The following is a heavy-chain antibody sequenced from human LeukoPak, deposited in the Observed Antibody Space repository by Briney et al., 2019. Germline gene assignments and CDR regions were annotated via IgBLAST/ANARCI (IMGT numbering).Heavy chain of an antibody. CDR3: ARRAGAYSHPYDY. V-gene: IGHV3-7*03. CDR1: GITFSNSW. CDR2: IRPDGSEG. J-gene: IGHJ4*02. Sequence: GGSLRLSCTTSGITFSNSWMSWVRQAPGKGLEWVATIRPDGSEGYYADSVRGRFTISRDNSKNTLYLQMNSLRAEDTAVYYCARRAGAYSHPYDYWGQGTLVTVSS. D-gene: IGHD4/OR15-4a*01.